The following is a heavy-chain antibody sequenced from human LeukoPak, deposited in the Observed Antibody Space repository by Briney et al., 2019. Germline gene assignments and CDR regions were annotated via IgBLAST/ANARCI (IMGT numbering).Heavy chain of an antibody. Sequence: GESLKISCKGSGYSFTSYWIGWVRQMPGKGLEWMGIIYPGDSDTRYSPSFQGQITISADKSISTAYLQWSSLKASDTAMYYCARVLTTVLSLAYYYGMDVWGQGTTVTVSS. CDR3: ARVLTTVLSLAYYYGMDV. J-gene: IGHJ6*02. CDR1: GYSFTSYW. D-gene: IGHD4-11*01. CDR2: IYPGDSDT. V-gene: IGHV5-51*01.